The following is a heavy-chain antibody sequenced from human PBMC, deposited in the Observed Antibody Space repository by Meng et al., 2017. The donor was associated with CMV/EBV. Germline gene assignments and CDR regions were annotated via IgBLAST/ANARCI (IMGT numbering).Heavy chain of an antibody. CDR3: AYKTYRVDSSSWGPFDY. V-gene: IGHV3-21*01. D-gene: IGHD6-13*01. CDR1: GFTFSSYS. J-gene: IGHJ4*02. Sequence: GESLKISCAASGFTFSSYSMNWVRQAPGKGLEWVSSISSSSSYIYYADSVKDRFTISRDNAKNSLYLQINSLRAEDTAVYYCAYKTYRVDSSSWGPFDYWGQGTLVTVSS. CDR2: ISSSSSYI.